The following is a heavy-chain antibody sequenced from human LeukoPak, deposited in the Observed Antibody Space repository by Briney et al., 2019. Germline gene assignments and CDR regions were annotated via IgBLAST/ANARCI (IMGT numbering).Heavy chain of an antibody. V-gene: IGHV4-61*01. CDR3: ARGRPEHDSSGYYLESDY. J-gene: IGHJ4*02. D-gene: IGHD3-22*01. CDR2: IYYSGST. Sequence: SETLSLTCTVSGGPVSSGSYYWSWIRQPPGKGLEWIGYIYYSGSTNYNPSLKSRVTISVDTSKNQFSLKLSSVTAADTAVYYCARGRPEHDSSGYYLESDYWGQGTLVTVSS. CDR1: GGPVSSGSYY.